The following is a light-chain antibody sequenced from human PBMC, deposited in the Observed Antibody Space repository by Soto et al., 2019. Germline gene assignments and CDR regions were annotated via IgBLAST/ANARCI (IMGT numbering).Light chain of an antibody. CDR3: QQLNDRRFS. J-gene: IGKJ2*01. CDR1: QGNNSF. V-gene: IGKV1-9*01. CDR2: AAS. Sequence: IQLTQFPSSLSASVGDRVTISCRASQGNNSFVAWYQQKSGKAPKLLIYAASTLQSGVPSRFSGSGSVTDFPLTISSLQPEDFATYYCQQLNDRRFSFGQGTKLDIK.